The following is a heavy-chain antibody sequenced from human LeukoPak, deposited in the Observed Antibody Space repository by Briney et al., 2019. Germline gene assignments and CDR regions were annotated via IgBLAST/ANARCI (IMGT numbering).Heavy chain of an antibody. D-gene: IGHD7-27*01. Sequence: ADTLSLTCSVYGGSFSDYYWGWIRHPPGKGLEWIGEINHSGSTNYNPSLESRVTISEDTSKNQFSLKLSSVTVADTAVYYCARGWASDYWRQGTLVTVSS. J-gene: IGHJ4*02. CDR2: INHSGST. CDR1: GGSFSDYY. V-gene: IGHV4-34*01. CDR3: ARGWASDY.